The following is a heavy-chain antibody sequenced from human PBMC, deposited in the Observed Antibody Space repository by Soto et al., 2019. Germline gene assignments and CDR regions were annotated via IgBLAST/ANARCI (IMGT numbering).Heavy chain of an antibody. V-gene: IGHV1-3*01. CDR3: ARGLMVYAIGWFDP. D-gene: IGHD2-8*01. CDR2: INAGNGNT. Sequence: ASVKVSCKASGYTFTSYAMHWVRQAPGQRLEWMGWINAGNGNTKYSQKFQGRVTITRDTSASTAYMELSSLRSEDTAVYYCARGLMVYAIGWFDPWGQGTLVTVS. CDR1: GYTFTSYA. J-gene: IGHJ5*02.